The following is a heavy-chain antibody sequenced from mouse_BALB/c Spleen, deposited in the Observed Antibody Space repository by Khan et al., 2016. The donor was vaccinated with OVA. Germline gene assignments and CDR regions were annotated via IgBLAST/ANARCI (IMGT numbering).Heavy chain of an antibody. V-gene: IGHV1-26*01. J-gene: IGHJ3*01. CDR2: VNPNTGGS. D-gene: IGHD2-14*01. Sequence: VQLKQSGPDLVKPGASVKISCKASGYSFTLYYMTWVKQSHGKSLEWIGRVNPNTGGSDYNQEFKGKAILTVDKSSNTAYMELHSLTSEDSAVYYCARGYDSFAYWGQGTLVTVSA. CDR3: ARGYDSFAY. CDR1: GYSFTLYY.